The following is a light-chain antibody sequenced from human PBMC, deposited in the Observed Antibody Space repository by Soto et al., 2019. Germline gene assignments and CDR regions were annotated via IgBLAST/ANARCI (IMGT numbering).Light chain of an antibody. CDR2: SNN. V-gene: IGLV1-40*01. Sequence: QSVLTQPPSVSGAPVQRVTISCTGTSSNIGAGYDVHWYQQLPGKAPTLLIYSNNDLPSGVPDRFSGSKSGTSASLAITGLQADDEADYYCHSYDSSLSAVVFGGGTKLTFL. J-gene: IGLJ3*02. CDR1: SSNIGAGYD. CDR3: HSYDSSLSAVV.